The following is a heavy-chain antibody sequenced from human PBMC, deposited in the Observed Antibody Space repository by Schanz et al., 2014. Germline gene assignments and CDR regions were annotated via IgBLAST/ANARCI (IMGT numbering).Heavy chain of an antibody. V-gene: IGHV4-59*12. J-gene: IGHJ5*02. CDR1: GGSIRSYF. CDR3: AREPLSGYNWFDP. Sequence: QVQLQESGPGLLKPSETLSLTCTVSGGSIRSYFWSWIRQPPGKGLEWIGYIYYSGSSDYNPSLKSRVTISLDTSKNQFSLKLSSVTAADTAVYYCAREPLSGYNWFDPWGQGSLVTVSS. CDR2: IYYSGSS. D-gene: IGHD6-25*01.